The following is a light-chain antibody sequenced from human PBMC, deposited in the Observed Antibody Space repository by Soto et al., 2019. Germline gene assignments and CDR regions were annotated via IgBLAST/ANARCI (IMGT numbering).Light chain of an antibody. J-gene: IGKJ1*01. CDR2: GAS. CDR1: QSVSNDF. V-gene: IGKV3-20*01. Sequence: EIVLTQSPGILSLSPGERATLSCRASQSVSNDFLAWYQQKPGQASRLLIYGASTRATDVPDRFSGSGSGADFPLSISRLEPEDFAVYYCQQYGSSPPRTFGQGTKVDIK. CDR3: QQYGSSPPRT.